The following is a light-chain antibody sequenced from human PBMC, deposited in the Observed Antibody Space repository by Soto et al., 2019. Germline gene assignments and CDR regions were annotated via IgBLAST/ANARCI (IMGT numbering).Light chain of an antibody. Sequence: QSALTQPPSVSGSPEQSVTISCTGTSSDIGSYSRVSWYQQPPGTAPKLMIYQVSNRPSGVPDRFSGSKSGNTASLTTSGLQAEDEADYHCSSYSSSSTLVVFGGGTKLTVL. CDR2: QVS. CDR3: SSYSSSSTLVV. J-gene: IGLJ2*01. CDR1: SSDIGSYSR. V-gene: IGLV2-18*03.